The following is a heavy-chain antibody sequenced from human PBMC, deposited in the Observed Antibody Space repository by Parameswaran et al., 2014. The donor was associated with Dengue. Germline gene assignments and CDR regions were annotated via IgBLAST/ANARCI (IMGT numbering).Heavy chain of an antibody. CDR3: ASRLGYGMDV. J-gene: IGHJ6*02. CDR2: IIPIFGTA. V-gene: IGHV1-69*01. Sequence: WVRQAPGQGLEWMGGIIPIFGTANYAQKFQGRVTITADESTSTAYMELSSLRSEDTAVYYCASRLGYGMDVWGQGTTVTVSS.